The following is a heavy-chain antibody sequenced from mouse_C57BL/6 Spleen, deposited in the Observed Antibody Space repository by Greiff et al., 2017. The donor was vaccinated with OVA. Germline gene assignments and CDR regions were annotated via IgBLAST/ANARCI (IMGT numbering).Heavy chain of an antibody. CDR2: IWTGGGK. V-gene: IGHV2-9-1*01. J-gene: IGHJ2*01. CDR3: ARCEDLLFDY. D-gene: IGHD2-1*01. Sequence: QVQLQQSGPGLVAPSQSLSITCTVSGFSFTSYAISWVRQPPGKGLEWLGVIWTGGGKNYNSALKSRLSISKDNSKSQVFLKMNSLQTDDTARYYCARCEDLLFDYWGQGTTLTVSS. CDR1: GFSFTSYA.